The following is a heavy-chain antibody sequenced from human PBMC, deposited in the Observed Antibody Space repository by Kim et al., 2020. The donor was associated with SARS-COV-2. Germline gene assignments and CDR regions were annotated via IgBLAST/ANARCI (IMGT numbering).Heavy chain of an antibody. CDR2: ISSSSSYI. D-gene: IGHD1-1*01. CDR1: GFTFSSYS. Sequence: GGSLRLSCAASGFTFSSYSMNWVRQAPGKGLEWVSSISSSSSYIYYADSVKGRFTISRDNAKNSLYLQMNSLRAEDTAVYYCARGPGGWNNLGYWGQGTLVTVSS. CDR3: ARGPGGWNNLGY. J-gene: IGHJ4*02. V-gene: IGHV3-21*01.